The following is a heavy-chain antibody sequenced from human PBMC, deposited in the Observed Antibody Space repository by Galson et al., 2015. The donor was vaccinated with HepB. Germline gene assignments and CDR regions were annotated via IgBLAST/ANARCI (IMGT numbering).Heavy chain of an antibody. CDR1: GGSISSYY. J-gene: IGHJ6*03. V-gene: IGHV4-59*01. CDR2: IYYSGST. D-gene: IGHD1-1*01. Sequence: ETLSLTCTVSGGSISSYYWSWIRQPPGKGLEWIGYIYYSGSTNYNPSLKSRVTISVDTSKSQFSLKLSSVTAADTAVYYCARTTYYYYYMDVWGKGTTVTVSS. CDR3: ARTTYYYYYMDV.